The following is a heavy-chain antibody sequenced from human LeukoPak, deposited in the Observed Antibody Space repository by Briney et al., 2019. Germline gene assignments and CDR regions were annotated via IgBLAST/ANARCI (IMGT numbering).Heavy chain of an antibody. D-gene: IGHD2-2*01. V-gene: IGHV1-8*03. Sequence: GASVKVSCKASGYTFTSYDINWVRQATGQGLEWMGWMNPNSGNTGYAQKFQGRVTITRNTSISTAYMELSSLRSEDTAVYYCARGPPAYYYYYYMDVWGKGTTVTVSS. CDR3: ARGPPAYYYYYYMDV. CDR1: GYTFTSYD. CDR2: MNPNSGNT. J-gene: IGHJ6*03.